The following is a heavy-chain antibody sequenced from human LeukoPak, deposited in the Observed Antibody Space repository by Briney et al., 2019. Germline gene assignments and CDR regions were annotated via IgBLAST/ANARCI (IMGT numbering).Heavy chain of an antibody. Sequence: SETLSLTCTVSGGSISSYYWSWIRQPPGKGLEWIGYIYYSGSTNYNPSLKSRVTISVDTSKNQFSLKLSSVTAADTAVYYCARDPSLKSMVRGVKRHYGMDVWGQGTTVTVSS. CDR2: IYYSGST. V-gene: IGHV4-59*01. CDR3: ARDPSLKSMVRGVKRHYGMDV. CDR1: GGSISSYY. D-gene: IGHD3-10*01. J-gene: IGHJ6*02.